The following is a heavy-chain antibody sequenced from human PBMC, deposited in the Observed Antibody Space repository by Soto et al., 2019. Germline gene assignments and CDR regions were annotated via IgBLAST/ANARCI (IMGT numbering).Heavy chain of an antibody. CDR1: GYTFSDYR. J-gene: IGHJ4*02. Sequence: QVQLVQSGAEVKKPGASVKVSCKTPGYTFSDYRMHWVRQAPGQGLEWMGWVSPISGDTNYAQEFQGRVTMTSDPSIKTVYMELNSLPSDDTSMFYCARENWHFDYWGQGTLITVSS. V-gene: IGHV1-2*02. CDR3: ARENWHFDY. CDR2: VSPISGDT.